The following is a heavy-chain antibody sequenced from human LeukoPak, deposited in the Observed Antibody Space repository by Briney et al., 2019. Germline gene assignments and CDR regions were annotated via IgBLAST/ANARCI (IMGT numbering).Heavy chain of an antibody. V-gene: IGHV4-34*01. CDR2: INHSGST. J-gene: IGHJ4*02. CDR3: ASLTYYDFWSGPERGGYFDY. D-gene: IGHD3-3*01. CDR1: GGSFSGYY. Sequence: PSETLSLTCAVYGGSFSGYYWSWIRQPPGKGLEWIGEINHSGSTNYNPSLKSRVTISVDTSKNQFSLKLSSVTAADTAVYYCASLTYYDFWSGPERGGYFDYWGQGTLVTVSS.